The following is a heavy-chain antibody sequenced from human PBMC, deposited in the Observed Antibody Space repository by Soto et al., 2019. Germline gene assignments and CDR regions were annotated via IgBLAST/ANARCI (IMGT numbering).Heavy chain of an antibody. CDR3: ARHLPYCGGDCYSLDY. CDR1: CGSLSTRDYY. CDR2: TYYSAST. V-gene: IGHV4-61*05. D-gene: IGHD2-21*02. J-gene: IGHJ4*02. Sequence: LETPSRTCTVSCGSLSTRDYYLGWIRPTPGKGLEWIGDTYYSASTNYSPPLKSRVTISVDTSKDQFSLNLSSVTAADTAVYYCARHLPYCGGDCYSLDYWGQGTLVTVSS.